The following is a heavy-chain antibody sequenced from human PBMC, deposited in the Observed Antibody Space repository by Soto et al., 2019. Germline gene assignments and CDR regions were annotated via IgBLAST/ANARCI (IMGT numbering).Heavy chain of an antibody. CDR1: GFTFDDYT. V-gene: IGHV3-43*01. Sequence: PGGSLRLSCAASGFTFDDYTMHWVRQAPGKGLEWVSLISWDGGSTYYADSVKGRFTISRDNSKNSLYLQMNSLRTEDTALYYCAKGVAGYFYYGMDVWGQGTTVTVSS. D-gene: IGHD3-9*01. J-gene: IGHJ6*02. CDR2: ISWDGGST. CDR3: AKGVAGYFYYGMDV.